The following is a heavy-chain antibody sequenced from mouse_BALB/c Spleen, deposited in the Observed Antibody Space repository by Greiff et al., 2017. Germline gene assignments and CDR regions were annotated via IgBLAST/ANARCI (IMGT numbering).Heavy chain of an antibody. CDR1: GFTFSDYY. Sequence: EVMLVESGGGLVKPGGSLKLSCAASGFTFSDYYMYWVRQTPEKRLEWVATISDGGSYTYYPDSVKGRFTISRDNAKNNLYLQMSSLKSEDTAMYYCARAGTARATWYYAMDYWGQGTSVTVSS. D-gene: IGHD3-2*01. J-gene: IGHJ4*01. CDR2: ISDGGSYT. CDR3: ARAGTARATWYYAMDY. V-gene: IGHV5-4*02.